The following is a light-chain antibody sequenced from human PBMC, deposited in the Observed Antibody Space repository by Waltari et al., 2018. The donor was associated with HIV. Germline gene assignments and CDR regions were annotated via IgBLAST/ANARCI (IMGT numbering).Light chain of an antibody. CDR3: QQNIHWPPYT. V-gene: IGKV3-15*01. CDR1: QSVSGN. J-gene: IGKJ2*01. CDR2: AAS. Sequence: ETVLTQSPVTLSVSPGERVTLSCRPSQSVSGNLVWYQQKPGQAPRLLIYAASSRATDIPARFSGSGSGTDYTLTISNLQSEDSAVYYCQQNIHWPPYTFGQGTKLEIK.